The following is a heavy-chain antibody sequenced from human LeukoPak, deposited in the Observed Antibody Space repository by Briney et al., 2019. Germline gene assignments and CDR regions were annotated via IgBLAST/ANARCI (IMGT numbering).Heavy chain of an antibody. D-gene: IGHD3-9*01. CDR1: GGSISSYY. CDR2: IYTSGST. V-gene: IGHV4-4*07. Sequence: SETLSLTCTVSGGSISSYYWSWIRQPAGKGLEWIGRIYTSGSTNYNPSLKSRVTISVDTSKNQFSLKLSSVTAADTAVYYCARENYDILTGYSQLDYWGQGTLVTVSS. J-gene: IGHJ4*02. CDR3: ARENYDILTGYSQLDY.